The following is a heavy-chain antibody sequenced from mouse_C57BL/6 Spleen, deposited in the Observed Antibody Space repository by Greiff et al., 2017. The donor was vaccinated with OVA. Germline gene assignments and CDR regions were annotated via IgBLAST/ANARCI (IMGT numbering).Heavy chain of an antibody. J-gene: IGHJ3*01. CDR2: INPSNGGT. D-gene: IGHD2-3*01. CDR1: GYTSSISW. CDR3: TSNPYDGYSSWNAY. Sequence: QVQLQQPGTEPVKPVASVKLSCKASGYTSSISWTHWVKQRPGQGLEWIGNINPSNGGTNYNERFKSKATLTVDKFSSTAYMQLSSLTSEVSAVYYCTSNPYDGYSSWNAYWARRTQATDSA. V-gene: IGHV1-53*01.